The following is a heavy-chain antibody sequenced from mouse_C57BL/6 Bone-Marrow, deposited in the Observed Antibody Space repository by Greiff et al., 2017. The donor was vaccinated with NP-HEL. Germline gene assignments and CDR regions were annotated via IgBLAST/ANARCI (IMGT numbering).Heavy chain of an antibody. D-gene: IGHD2-1*01. Sequence: VQLQQSGPELVKPGASVKISCKASGYSFTGYYMNWVKQSPEKSLEWIGEINPSTGGTTYNQTFKAKATLTVDKSSSTAYMQIKSLTSEDSAVYYCARRDGNLAWFAYWGQGTLVTVSA. CDR2: INPSTGGT. CDR1: GYSFTGYY. J-gene: IGHJ3*01. CDR3: ARRDGNLAWFAY. V-gene: IGHV1-42*01.